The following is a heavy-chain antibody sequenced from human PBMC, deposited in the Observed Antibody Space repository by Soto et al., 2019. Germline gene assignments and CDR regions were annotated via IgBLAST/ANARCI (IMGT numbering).Heavy chain of an antibody. V-gene: IGHV3-11*01. CDR1: GFTSSDYF. CDR2: ISSSGTTI. CDR3: ARGGGTYGMDV. D-gene: IGHD3-10*01. J-gene: IGHJ6*02. Sequence: GGALILSCAVSGFTSSDYFMTWSRQAPGKGLEWASYISSSGTTIYYADPVKGRFTISMDTAKNSLYLQMNSLRAEDTAVYYCARGGGTYGMDVWGQGTTVTVSS.